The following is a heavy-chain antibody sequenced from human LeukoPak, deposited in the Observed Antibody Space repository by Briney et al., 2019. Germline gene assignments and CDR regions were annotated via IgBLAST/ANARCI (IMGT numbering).Heavy chain of an antibody. CDR1: GITFSGYW. CDR3: AKHKENYGDSCLDDY. D-gene: IGHD4-17*01. J-gene: IGHJ4*02. CDR2: INSDWTTT. V-gene: IGHV3-74*01. Sequence: GGSLRLSCPVSGITFSGYWVHWIRQAPGKGLVWVSRINSDWTTTTYADFVKGRFTVSRDDAKNTVYLQMNSLRVEDTAVYYCAKHKENYGDSCLDDYWGQGTLVTVSS.